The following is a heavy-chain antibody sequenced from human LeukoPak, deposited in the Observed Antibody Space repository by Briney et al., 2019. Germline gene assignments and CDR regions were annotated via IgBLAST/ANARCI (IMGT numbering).Heavy chain of an antibody. V-gene: IGHV3-74*01. CDR3: ARESYCSGGSCYSGRAFDI. J-gene: IGHJ3*02. CDR1: GFTFSSYW. Sequence: GSLRLSCAASGFTFSSYWMHWVRQVPGKGLVWVSHIHSDGSSTNYADYVKGRFTISRDNAKNTLYLQMNSLRAEDTAVYYCARESYCSGGSCYSGRAFDIWGQGTMVTVSS. CDR2: IHSDGSST. D-gene: IGHD2-15*01.